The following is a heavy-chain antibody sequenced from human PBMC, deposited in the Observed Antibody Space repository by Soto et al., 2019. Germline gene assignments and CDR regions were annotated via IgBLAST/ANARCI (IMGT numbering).Heavy chain of an antibody. CDR2: IYYSGST. CDR1: GGSISSSSYY. V-gene: IGHV4-39*01. CDR3: AGLTTVYYYYGMDV. D-gene: IGHD4-17*01. Sequence: SETLSLTCTVSGGSISSSSYYWGWIRQPPGKGLEWIGSIYYSGSTYYNPSLKGRVTISVDTSKNQFSLKLSSVTAADTAVYYCAGLTTVYYYYGMDVWGQGTTVTVSS. J-gene: IGHJ6*02.